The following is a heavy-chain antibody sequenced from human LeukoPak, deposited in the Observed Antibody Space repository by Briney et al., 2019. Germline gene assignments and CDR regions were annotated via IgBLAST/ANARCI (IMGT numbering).Heavy chain of an antibody. Sequence: GGSLRLSCAASGFPFSNYNMNRVRQAPGKAMEWVSSITSSGTYNFYADSVRGRFTISRDNAKNSLYLQMDSLGPEDTAVYYCARDPYSGNYGNYYYYYMDVWGKGTTVTISS. V-gene: IGHV3-21*01. D-gene: IGHD1-26*01. J-gene: IGHJ6*03. CDR2: ITSSGTYN. CDR1: GFPFSNYN. CDR3: ARDPYSGNYGNYYYYYMDV.